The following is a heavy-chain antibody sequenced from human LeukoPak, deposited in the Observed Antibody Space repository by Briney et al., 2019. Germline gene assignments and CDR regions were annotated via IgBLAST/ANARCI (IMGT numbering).Heavy chain of an antibody. J-gene: IGHJ6*02. CDR1: GFTFSNYW. Sequence: GGSLRLSCAASGFTFSNYWMHWVRQAPGKGLVWVSRINSDGSSTTYADSVKGRFTISRDNATNTLYLQMNSLRAEDTAVYYCARDYGRSRDYGMDVWGQGTTVTVSS. CDR3: ARDYGRSRDYGMDV. CDR2: INSDGSST. D-gene: IGHD3-10*01. V-gene: IGHV3-74*01.